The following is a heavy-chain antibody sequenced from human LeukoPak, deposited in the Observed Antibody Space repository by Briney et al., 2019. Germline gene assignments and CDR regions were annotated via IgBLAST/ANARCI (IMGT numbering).Heavy chain of an antibody. CDR2: ISSSSSYI. CDR3: ARGSGRGWFDP. J-gene: IGHJ5*02. Sequence: PEGSLRLSCAASGFTFSSYSMNWVRQAPGKGLEWVSSISSSSSYIYYADSVKGRFTISRDNAKNSLYLQMNSLRAEDTAVYYCARGSGRGWFDPWGQGTLVTVSS. D-gene: IGHD2-15*01. CDR1: GFTFSSYS. V-gene: IGHV3-21*01.